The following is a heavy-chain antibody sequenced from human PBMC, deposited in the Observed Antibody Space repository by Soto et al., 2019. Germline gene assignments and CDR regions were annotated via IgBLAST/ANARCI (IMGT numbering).Heavy chain of an antibody. CDR1: GYTFTKYN. J-gene: IGHJ4*02. Sequence: QVQLLQSGAEVREPGASVRVSCTTSGYTFTKYNIHWLRQAPGQSLEWMGWINAGNGNTRYSQRFQGRVTMTADTSASVAHMAIASLTTEDTGTYFCARADRDHFGVADFFDSWGQGTLVLVSS. V-gene: IGHV1-3*01. CDR3: ARADRDHFGVADFFDS. D-gene: IGHD3-10*01. CDR2: INAGNGNT.